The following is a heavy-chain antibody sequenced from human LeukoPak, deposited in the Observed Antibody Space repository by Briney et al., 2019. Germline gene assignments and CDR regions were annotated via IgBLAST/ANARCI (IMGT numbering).Heavy chain of an antibody. CDR2: INPNGGGT. CDR1: GYTFTASY. V-gene: IGHV1-2*02. J-gene: IGHJ4*02. D-gene: IGHD6-13*01. CDR3: ARDKCGSRCLLDY. Sequence: GASVKVSCKASGYTFTASYMHWVRQAPGQGLEWMGWINPNGGGTNYAQKFQGRVTMTRDTSISTAYMELSSLRSDDTAVYYCARDKCGSRCLLDYWGQGTMVTVSS.